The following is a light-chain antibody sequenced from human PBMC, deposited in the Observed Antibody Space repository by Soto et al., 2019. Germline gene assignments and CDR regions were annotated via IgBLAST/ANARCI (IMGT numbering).Light chain of an antibody. CDR1: QDINNY. Sequence: DLPMTQSPSSLSASVGDRVTITCQASQDINNYLNWYQQKPGKAPKLLIYETSNLETGVPSRFGGSGSGTDFTFTISSLQPEDIATYYCQHYANFPLTFGGGTKVEI. V-gene: IGKV1-33*01. J-gene: IGKJ4*01. CDR2: ETS. CDR3: QHYANFPLT.